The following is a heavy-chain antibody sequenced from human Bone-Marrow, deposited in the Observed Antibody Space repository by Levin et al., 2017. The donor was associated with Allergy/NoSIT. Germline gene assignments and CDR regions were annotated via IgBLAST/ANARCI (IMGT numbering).Heavy chain of an antibody. V-gene: IGHV3-74*01. D-gene: IGHD3-16*01. J-gene: IGHJ4*02. CDR1: GFSVSSYW. CDR2: INEDGSTI. CDR3: TRDTFGVDDY. Sequence: GGSLRLSCAASGFSVSSYWMHWVRQAPGKGLAWVSRINEDGSTINYADSVEGRFTISRDSAKNTLYLQMNSLRVEDTAVYHCTRDTFGVDDYWGQGTMVTVSS.